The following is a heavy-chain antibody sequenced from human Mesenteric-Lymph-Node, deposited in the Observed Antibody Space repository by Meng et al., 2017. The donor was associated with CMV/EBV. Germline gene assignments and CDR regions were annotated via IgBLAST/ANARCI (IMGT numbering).Heavy chain of an antibody. D-gene: IGHD3-16*01. V-gene: IGHV3-23*01. CDR1: GFTFRGYA. J-gene: IGHJ5*02. CDR3: AKRGEGFDP. CDR2: ISGSGGST. Sequence: LRLSCAASGFTFRGYAVGWVRQAPGKGLEWVSGISGSGGSTYYADSVKGRFTTSRDNSKNTLYLQMNSLRAEDTAVYYCAKRGEGFDPWGQGTLVTVSS.